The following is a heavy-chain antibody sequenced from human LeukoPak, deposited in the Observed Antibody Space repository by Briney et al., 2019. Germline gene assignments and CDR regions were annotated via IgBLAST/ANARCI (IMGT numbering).Heavy chain of an antibody. CDR2: IYHSGDT. CDR1: GGSISSGGYY. D-gene: IGHD1-1*01. V-gene: IGHV4-31*03. Sequence: SETLSLTCTVSGGSISSGGYYWHWVRQHPGKGLEWIGNIYHSGDTDYNPSLRSRVTISVDTSMNQFSLKLNSVTAADAAVYYCARDQQLAHFDSWGQGTLVTVSS. J-gene: IGHJ4*02. CDR3: ARDQQLAHFDS.